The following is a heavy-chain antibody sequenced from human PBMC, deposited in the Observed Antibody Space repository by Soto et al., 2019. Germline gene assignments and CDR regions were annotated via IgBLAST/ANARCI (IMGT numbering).Heavy chain of an antibody. CDR1: GGSFSGCY. V-gene: IGHV4-34*01. Sequence: PSETLSLTCAVYGGSFSGCYWSWIRQPPGKGLEWIGEINHSGSTNYNPSLKSRVTISVDTSKNQFSLKLSSVTAADTAVYYCARGADYWGQGTLVTVSS. CDR3: ARGADY. J-gene: IGHJ4*02. CDR2: INHSGST.